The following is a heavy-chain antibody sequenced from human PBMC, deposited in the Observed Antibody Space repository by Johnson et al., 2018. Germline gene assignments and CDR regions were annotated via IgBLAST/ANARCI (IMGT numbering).Heavy chain of an antibody. D-gene: IGHD6-13*01. CDR2: ISGSSNYI. J-gene: IGHJ3*02. V-gene: IGHV3-11*05. CDR1: GFTFSDYY. Sequence: QVQLVESGGGLVKPGGSLRLSCAASGFTFSDYYMSWIRQAPGKGLEWVSSISGSSNYIYYADSVKGRFTISRDNAKNSPYLQVNSLRSEDTATYYGAMDSSSCEGFDIWGQGTMVTVSS. CDR3: AMDSSSCEGFDI.